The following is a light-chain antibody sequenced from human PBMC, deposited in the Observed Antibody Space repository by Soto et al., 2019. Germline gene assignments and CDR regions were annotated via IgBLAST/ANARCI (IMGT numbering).Light chain of an antibody. J-gene: IGLJ1*01. CDR1: SSDIGGYNY. Sequence: QSVLTQPASVSGSPGQSITISCTGSSSDIGGYNYVSWYQQHPDKAPKLMIYHVGNRPSGISSRFSGSKSGNTASLTISGLQAEDEADYYCSSYTSSTTYVFGTGTKVTVL. CDR3: SSYTSSTTYV. V-gene: IGLV2-14*01. CDR2: HVG.